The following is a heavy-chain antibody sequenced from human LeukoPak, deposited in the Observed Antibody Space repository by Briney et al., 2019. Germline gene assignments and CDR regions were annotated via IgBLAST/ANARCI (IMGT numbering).Heavy chain of an antibody. CDR1: GGSISNNY. CDR3: ARHKSSGSYPLDY. Sequence: PSETLSLTCTVSGGSISNNYWSWIRQPAGKGLEWIGRIHTSGSTNYNPSLKSRVTMSVDTSKNHFSLKLSSVTAADTAVYYCARHKSSGSYPLDYWGQGILVTVSS. CDR2: IHTSGST. J-gene: IGHJ4*02. D-gene: IGHD3-22*01. V-gene: IGHV4-4*07.